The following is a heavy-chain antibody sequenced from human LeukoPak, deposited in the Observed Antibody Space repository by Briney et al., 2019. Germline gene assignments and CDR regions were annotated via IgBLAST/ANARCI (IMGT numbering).Heavy chain of an antibody. CDR2: ISAYNGNT. V-gene: IGHV1-18*04. Sequence: ASVKVSCKASGYTFTSYYMHWVRQAPGQGLEWMGWISAYNGNTNYAQKLQGRVTMTTDTSTSTAYMELRSLRSDDTAVYYCARGGRFLRYFDYWGQGTLVTVSS. J-gene: IGHJ4*02. CDR3: ARGGRFLRYFDY. D-gene: IGHD3-3*01. CDR1: GYTFTSYY.